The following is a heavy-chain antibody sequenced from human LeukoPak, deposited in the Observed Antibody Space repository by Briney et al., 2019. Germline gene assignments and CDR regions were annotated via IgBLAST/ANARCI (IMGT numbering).Heavy chain of an antibody. D-gene: IGHD4-23*01. Sequence: GASVKVSCKASGYTFTGYYKHWVRQAPGQGLEWMGWINPNSGGTNYAQKFQGRVTMTRDTSISTAYMELSRLRSDDTAVYYCAREGKYGGNPLDYWGQGTLVTVSS. CDR3: AREGKYGGNPLDY. CDR1: GYTFTGYY. J-gene: IGHJ4*02. V-gene: IGHV1-2*02. CDR2: INPNSGGT.